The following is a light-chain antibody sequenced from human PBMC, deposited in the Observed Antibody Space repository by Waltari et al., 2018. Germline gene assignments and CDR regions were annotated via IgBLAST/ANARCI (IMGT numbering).Light chain of an antibody. V-gene: IGLV3-1*01. CDR3: QAWDSSAAGV. CDR2: QDN. J-gene: IGLJ1*01. CDR1: KLGDKY. Sequence: SYELTQPPSVSVSPGPTATISCSGDKLGDKYACWYQQKPGQSPVLVIYQDNRRPSGIPERFSCSNSGNTATLTISGTQAMDEADYYCQAWDSSAAGVFGTGTKVTVL.